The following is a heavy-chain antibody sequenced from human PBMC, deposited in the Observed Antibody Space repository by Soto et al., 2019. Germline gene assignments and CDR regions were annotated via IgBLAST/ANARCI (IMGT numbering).Heavy chain of an antibody. V-gene: IGHV3-48*03. Sequence: GGSLRLSCAASGFTFSGYEMNWVRQAPGKGLEWVSYISSSGSTIYYADSVKGRFTISRDNAKNSLYLQMNSLRAEDTAVYYCARIRGSQRAYYYYGMDVWGQGTTVTVSS. CDR1: GFTFSGYE. CDR3: ARIRGSQRAYYYYGMDV. CDR2: ISSSGSTI. D-gene: IGHD6-25*01. J-gene: IGHJ6*02.